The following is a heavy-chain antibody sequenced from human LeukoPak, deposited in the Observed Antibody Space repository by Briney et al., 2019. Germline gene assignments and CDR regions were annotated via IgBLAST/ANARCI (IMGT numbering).Heavy chain of an antibody. D-gene: IGHD6-13*01. V-gene: IGHV1-18*01. J-gene: IGHJ6*03. CDR1: GYTFTSYG. CDR3: ARGGGAAADYSYYYMDV. CDR2: ISAYNGNT. Sequence: ASVKVSCKASGYTFTSYGITWVRQAPGQGREGMGWISAYNGNTNYAQKLQGRVTMTTDTSTSTAYMELRSLRSDDTAVYYCARGGGAAADYSYYYMDVWGKGTTVTVSS.